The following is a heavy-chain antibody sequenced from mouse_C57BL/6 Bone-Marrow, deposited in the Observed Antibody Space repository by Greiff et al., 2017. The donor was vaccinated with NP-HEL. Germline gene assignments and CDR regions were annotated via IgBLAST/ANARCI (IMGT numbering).Heavy chain of an antibody. V-gene: IGHV1-61*01. CDR3: ARWGAEDYGGPFAY. Sequence: QVQLQQPGAELVRPGSSVKLSCKASGYTFTSYWMDWVKQRPGQGLEWIGNIYPSDSETHYNQKFKDKATLTVDKSSSTAYMQLSSLTSEDSAVYYCARWGAEDYGGPFAYWGQGTLVTVSA. J-gene: IGHJ3*01. CDR2: IYPSDSET. D-gene: IGHD2-4*01. CDR1: GYTFTSYW.